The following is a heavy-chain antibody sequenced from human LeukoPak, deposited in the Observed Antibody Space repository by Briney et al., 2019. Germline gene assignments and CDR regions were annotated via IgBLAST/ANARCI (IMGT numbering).Heavy chain of an antibody. CDR1: GGSISSYY. J-gene: IGHJ6*02. V-gene: IGHV4-4*07. CDR2: IFTSGSN. D-gene: IGHD3-10*01. CDR3: ARDISDMVRGVSYDYYGMDV. Sequence: SETLSLTCTVSGGSISSYYWSWIRQPAGKGLEWIGTIFTSGSNNYNPSLKSRVTMSVKTSKNQSSLKLSSVTAANTAVYYCARDISDMVRGVSYDYYGMDVWGQGTTVTVSS.